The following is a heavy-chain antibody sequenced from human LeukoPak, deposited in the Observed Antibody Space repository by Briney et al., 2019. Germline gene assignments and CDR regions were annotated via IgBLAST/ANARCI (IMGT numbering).Heavy chain of an antibody. Sequence: PGGSLRLSCAASGFTVSSNYMSWVRQAPGKGLEWVSVIYSGGSTYYADSVKGRFTISRDNSKNTLYLQMNSLRAEDTAVYYCARSPESGHLPFDYWGQGTLVTVSS. CDR3: ARSPESGHLPFDY. J-gene: IGHJ4*02. CDR1: GFTVSSNY. V-gene: IGHV3-53*01. CDR2: IYSGGST. D-gene: IGHD3-3*01.